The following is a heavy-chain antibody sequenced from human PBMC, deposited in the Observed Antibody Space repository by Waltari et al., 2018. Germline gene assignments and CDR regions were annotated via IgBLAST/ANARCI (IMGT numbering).Heavy chain of an antibody. CDR3: ARDVL. V-gene: IGHV3-7*01. Sequence: EVQLVESGGDSVQPGGSLSLPCAASGFTFSNFWMSWVRQAPGKGLQWVASIKPDGSGKYYVESVKGRFTISRDNAKNSLNLQMDSLRVEDTAVYFCARDVLWGQGTRVTVSP. D-gene: IGHD2-15*01. CDR1: GFTFSNFW. CDR2: IKPDGSGK. J-gene: IGHJ4*02.